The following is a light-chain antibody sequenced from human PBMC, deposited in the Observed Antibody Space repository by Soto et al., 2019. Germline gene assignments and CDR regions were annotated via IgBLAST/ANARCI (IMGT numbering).Light chain of an antibody. CDR2: GAS. CDR3: QQYGSSPIT. Sequence: EIVLTQSPATLSLSPGESATLLCMASQFVSTRSLAWYQQKPGQAPRLLIYGASTRATGIPDRFSGSGSGTDFTLTITPLEPEDFVVYFCQQYGSSPITFGQGTRLEIK. V-gene: IGKV3-20*01. CDR1: QFVSTRS. J-gene: IGKJ5*01.